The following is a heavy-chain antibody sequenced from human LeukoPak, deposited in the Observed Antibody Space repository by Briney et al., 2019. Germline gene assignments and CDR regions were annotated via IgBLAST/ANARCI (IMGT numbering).Heavy chain of an antibody. D-gene: IGHD3-10*01. CDR2: IYYSGST. CDR3: ASRVYGLGSFNY. Sequence: SETLPLTCTVSGGSISSSSYYWVWIRQPPGKGLEWIGSIYYSGSTYYNPSLESRVIISVDSSKNQFSLKLSSVTAADTAVYYCASRVYGLGSFNYWGQGTLVTVSS. J-gene: IGHJ4*01. V-gene: IGHV4-39*01. CDR1: GGSISSSSYY.